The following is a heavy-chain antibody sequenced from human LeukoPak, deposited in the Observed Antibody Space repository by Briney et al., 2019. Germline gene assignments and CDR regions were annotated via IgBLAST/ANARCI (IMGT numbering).Heavy chain of an antibody. J-gene: IGHJ4*02. Sequence: GGPLRLSRGACGFNFSSYWMLWVRQAPGKGVVWVSRINSAGSSTSHADSVKGRFTTSRDNAKNTLYLQMNSLRAEDTAVYYCASGGTTDFNYCGQGTLVTVSS. V-gene: IGHV3-74*01. D-gene: IGHD3-16*01. CDR2: INSAGSST. CDR3: ASGGTTDFNY. CDR1: GFNFSSYW.